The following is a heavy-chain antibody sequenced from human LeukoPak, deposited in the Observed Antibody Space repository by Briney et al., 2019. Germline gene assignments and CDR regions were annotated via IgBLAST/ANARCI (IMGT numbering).Heavy chain of an antibody. CDR2: IYYSGST. D-gene: IGHD3-10*01. J-gene: IGHJ5*02. Sequence: PSETLSLTCAVYGGSFSDSYWTWIRQPPGKGLEWIGSIYYSGSTYYNPSLKSRVTISVDTSKNQFSLKLSSVTAADTAVYYCASWDTYYYGSGTQTWFDPWGQGTLVTVSS. V-gene: IGHV4-34*01. CDR3: ASWDTYYYGSGTQTWFDP. CDR1: GGSFSDSY.